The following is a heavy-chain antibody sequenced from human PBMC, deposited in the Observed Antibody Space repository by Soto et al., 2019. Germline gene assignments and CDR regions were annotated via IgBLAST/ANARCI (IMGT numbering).Heavy chain of an antibody. D-gene: IGHD2-21*01. CDR1: GFIFSNYW. CDR3: ARDGEGY. V-gene: IGHV3-74*01. J-gene: IGHJ4*02. Sequence: EVHLVESGGGLVQPGGSLRLSCAASGFIFSNYWMHWVRQVPGKGLVWVSRINTDGRETNYADSVKGQFTVSRDNAKNTQFLQMNSLRVEDTAVYYCARDGEGYWGQGTLVTVSS. CDR2: INTDGRET.